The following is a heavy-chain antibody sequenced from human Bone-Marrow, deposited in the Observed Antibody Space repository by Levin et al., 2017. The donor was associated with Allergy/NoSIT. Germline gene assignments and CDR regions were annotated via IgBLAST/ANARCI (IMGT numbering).Heavy chain of an antibody. J-gene: IGHJ1*01. CDR2: IKEDGSEK. D-gene: IGHD6-13*01. CDR1: GFTFSSYW. Sequence: GESLKISCAVSGFTFSSYWMSWGRQAPGKGLEWVATIKEDGSEKYYVDSVGGRFTISRDNAKNLLYLQMNSLGAEDTAVYYGAISSATAGRGIWGQGTLVTVSS. V-gene: IGHV3-7*02. CDR3: AISSATAGRGI.